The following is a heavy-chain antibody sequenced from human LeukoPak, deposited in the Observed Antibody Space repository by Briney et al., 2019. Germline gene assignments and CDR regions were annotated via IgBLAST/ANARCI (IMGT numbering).Heavy chain of an antibody. V-gene: IGHV4-4*07. CDR2: IYTSGST. D-gene: IGHD3-10*01. CDR1: GGSISSYY. CDR3: AREDYYGSGSYYNPGAFDT. Sequence: SETLSLTCTVSGGSISSYYWSWIRQPAGKGLEWIGRIYTSGSTNYNPSLKSRVTMSVDTSKNQFSLKLSSVTAADTAVYYCAREDYYGSGSYYNPGAFDTWGQGTMVTVSS. J-gene: IGHJ3*02.